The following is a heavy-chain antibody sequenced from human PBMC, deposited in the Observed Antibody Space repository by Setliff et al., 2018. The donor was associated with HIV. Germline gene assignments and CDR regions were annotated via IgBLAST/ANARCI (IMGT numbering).Heavy chain of an antibody. V-gene: IGHV3-21*01. J-gene: IGHJ3*02. CDR2: ISSSSSYI. CDR1: GFTFSSYS. CDR3: ARVVGAYYDSRQPWAFDI. Sequence: PGGSLRLSCAASGFTFSSYSMNWVRQAPGKGLEWVSPISSSSSYIYYADSVKGRFTISRDNAKNSLYLQMSSLRAEDTAVYYCARVVGAYYDSRQPWAFDIWGQGTMVTVSS. D-gene: IGHD3-22*01.